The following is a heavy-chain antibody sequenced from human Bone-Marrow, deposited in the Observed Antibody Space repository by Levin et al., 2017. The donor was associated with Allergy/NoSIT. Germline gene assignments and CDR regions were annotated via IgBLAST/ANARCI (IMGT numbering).Heavy chain of an antibody. J-gene: IGHJ5*02. D-gene: IGHD1-14*01. CDR2: INPIFGTA. CDR3: AKDRDLTPNWFDH. Sequence: AASVKVSCKASGGTLSSYAINWVRQAPGQGLEWMGGINPIFGTANYSQRFRGRVSITADESFNTAYMELIGLRSEDTAVDYCAKDRDLTPNWFDHWGQGTLVTVSS. CDR1: GGTLSSYA. V-gene: IGHV1-69*13.